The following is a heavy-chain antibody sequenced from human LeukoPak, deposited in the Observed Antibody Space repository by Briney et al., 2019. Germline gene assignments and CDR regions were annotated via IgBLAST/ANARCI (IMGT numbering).Heavy chain of an antibody. Sequence: GGSLRLSCAASGFTFSSFSMNWARQAPGKGLEWVSSITSSSRYIYYADSVKGRFTISRDNAKNSLYLQMNSLRAEDTAVYYCALKAVAGSFDQWGQGTLVTVSS. J-gene: IGHJ4*02. D-gene: IGHD6-19*01. V-gene: IGHV3-21*01. CDR1: GFTFSSFS. CDR3: ALKAVAGSFDQ. CDR2: ITSSSRYI.